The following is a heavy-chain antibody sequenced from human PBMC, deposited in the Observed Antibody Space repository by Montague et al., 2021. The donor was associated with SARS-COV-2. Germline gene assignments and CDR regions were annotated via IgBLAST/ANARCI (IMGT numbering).Heavy chain of an antibody. V-gene: IGHV4-34*01. D-gene: IGHD3-22*01. Sequence: SETLSLTCAVYGGSFSGYYWSWIRQPPGKGLEWIGEINQSESPNYNPSLKSRVTISLDTSKNQISLRLTSVTAADTAVYYCARGLLTINMMVVVMAGVSSWFDPWGQGTLVTVSS. CDR1: GGSFSGYY. J-gene: IGHJ5*02. CDR3: ARGLLTINMMVVVMAGVSSWFDP. CDR2: INQSESP.